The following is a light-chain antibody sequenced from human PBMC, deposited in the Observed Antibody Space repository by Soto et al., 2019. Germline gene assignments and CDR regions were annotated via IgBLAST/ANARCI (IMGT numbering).Light chain of an antibody. CDR2: DAS. V-gene: IGKV3-20*01. Sequence: EIVLTQSPGTLSLSPGERATLSCRASQSISSTYLTWYHQRPGQAPRLLIYDASRRATGIPDRFSGSGSGTEFTLTISSLQPEDFATYYCQQLNSYPRTFGQGTRLEIK. CDR1: QSISSTY. CDR3: QQLNSYPRT. J-gene: IGKJ5*01.